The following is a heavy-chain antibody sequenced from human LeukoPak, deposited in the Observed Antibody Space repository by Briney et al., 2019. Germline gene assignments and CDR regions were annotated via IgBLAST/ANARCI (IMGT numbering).Heavy chain of an antibody. CDR1: GGSIRGYY. V-gene: IGHV4-59*01. Sequence: SETLSLTCNVSGGSIRGYYWSWIRQPPGKGLEWIGYIYSSGSTNYNPSLKSRVTMSVDTSKNQFSLKVSSVTAADTAVYYCAKGSVYGDYDVWTAFDIWGQGTMVTVSS. J-gene: IGHJ3*02. D-gene: IGHD4-17*01. CDR2: IYSSGST. CDR3: AKGSVYGDYDVWTAFDI.